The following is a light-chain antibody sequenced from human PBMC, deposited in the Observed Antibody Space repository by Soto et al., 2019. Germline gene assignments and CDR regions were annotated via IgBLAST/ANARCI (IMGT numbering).Light chain of an antibody. V-gene: IGKV3-15*01. J-gene: IGKJ1*01. CDR2: GAS. CDR3: QQYNNWPLT. CDR1: QSVSSN. Sequence: EIVMTNSPATLSVSQWEIATLSCRASQSVSSNLAWYQQKPGQAPRLLIYGASTRATGIPARFSGSGSGTEFTLTISSLQSEDFAVDYCQQYNNWPLTFGQGTKVDIK.